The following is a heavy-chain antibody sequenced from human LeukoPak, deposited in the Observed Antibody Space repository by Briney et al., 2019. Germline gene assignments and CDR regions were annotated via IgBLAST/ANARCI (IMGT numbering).Heavy chain of an antibody. CDR3: ARFGYYDSSGSDFDY. D-gene: IGHD3-22*01. J-gene: IGHJ4*02. V-gene: IGHV4-61*02. CDR1: GGSISSGSYY. Sequence: SETLSLTCTVSGGSISSGSYYWSWIRQPAGKGLEWIGRIYTSGSTNYNPSLKSRVTISVDTSKNQFSLKLSSVTAADTAVYYCARFGYYDSSGSDFDYWGQGTLVTVSS. CDR2: IYTSGST.